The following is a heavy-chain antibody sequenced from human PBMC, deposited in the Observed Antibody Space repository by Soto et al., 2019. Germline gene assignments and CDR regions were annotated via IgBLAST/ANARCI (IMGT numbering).Heavy chain of an antibody. D-gene: IGHD5-12*01. CDR1: VGTFSSYT. CDR3: AREAHPVEMATNWYDC. Sequence: QVQLVQSGAEVMKPGSSVKVSCKASVGTFSSYTISWVRQAPGQGLEWMGRIIPILGIANYAQKFQGRVTITADQTPSTAYMGLSSLRSEDTAVYYCAREAHPVEMATNWYDCWGQGTLVTVSS. V-gene: IGHV1-69*08. CDR2: IIPILGIA. J-gene: IGHJ5*01.